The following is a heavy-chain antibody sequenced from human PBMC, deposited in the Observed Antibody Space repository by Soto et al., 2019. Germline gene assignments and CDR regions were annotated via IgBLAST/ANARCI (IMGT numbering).Heavy chain of an antibody. V-gene: IGHV4-30-4*01. D-gene: IGHD2-21*02. CDR2: IHYTGSI. CDR1: GGSMNSEHYH. J-gene: IGHJ6*02. CDR3: VREDDGCDRYYYGLDV. Sequence: QVQLQESGPGLVRPSQTLSLTCTVSGGSMNSEHYHWTWIRQAPGKGLEWIGYIHYTGSIRYNPSLQSRITMSVDTSKSLFSLTLSSVTAADTAVYFCVREDDGCDRYYYGLDVWGQGTTVTVSS.